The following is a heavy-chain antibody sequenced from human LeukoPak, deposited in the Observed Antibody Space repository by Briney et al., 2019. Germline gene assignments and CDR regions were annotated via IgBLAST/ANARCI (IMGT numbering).Heavy chain of an antibody. D-gene: IGHD6-19*01. CDR2: INHSGST. V-gene: IGHV4-34*01. CDR3: ARKRPGGGWHGGWFDP. J-gene: IGHJ5*02. CDR1: GGSFSGYY. Sequence: PSETLSLTCAVYGGSFSGYYWSWIRQPPGKGLEWIGEINHSGSTNYNPSLKSRVTISVDTSKNQFSLKLSSVTAADTAVYYCARKRPGGGWHGGWFDPWGQGTLVTVSS.